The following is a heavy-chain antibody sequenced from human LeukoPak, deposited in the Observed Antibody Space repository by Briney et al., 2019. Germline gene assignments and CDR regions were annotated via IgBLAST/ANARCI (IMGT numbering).Heavy chain of an antibody. CDR3: AADTAMSYWYFDL. Sequence: ASVKVSCKVSGYTLTELSMHWVRQAPGEGLEWMGGSDPEDGETIYAQKFQGRVTLTEDTSADTAHMELSSLRSEDTAVYYCAADTAMSYWYFDLWGRGTLVTVSS. D-gene: IGHD5-18*01. CDR1: GYTLTELS. CDR2: SDPEDGET. V-gene: IGHV1-24*01. J-gene: IGHJ2*01.